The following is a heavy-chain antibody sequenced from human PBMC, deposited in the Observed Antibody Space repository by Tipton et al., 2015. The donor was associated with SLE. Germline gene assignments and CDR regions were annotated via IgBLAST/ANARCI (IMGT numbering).Heavy chain of an antibody. V-gene: IGHV1-69*04. CDR2: IIPIFDIA. CDR1: DYTFTSYT. J-gene: IGHJ6*03. D-gene: IGHD6-6*01. CDR3: ARESLSSSSVDYYYYMDV. Sequence: QSGPEVKKPGASVKVSCKASDYTFTSYTISWVRQAPGQGLEWMGRIIPIFDIANYAQKFQGRVTITADKSTGTAYMELSSLRSEDTAVYYCARESLSSSSVDYYYYMDVWGKGTTVTVSS.